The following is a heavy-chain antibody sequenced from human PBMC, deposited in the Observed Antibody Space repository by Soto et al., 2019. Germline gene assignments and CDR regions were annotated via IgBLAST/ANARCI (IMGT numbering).Heavy chain of an antibody. V-gene: IGHV4-38-2*02. D-gene: IGHD3-3*01. CDR2: VYHSGST. Sequence: PSETLSLTXVVSGYSISSGYYWGWIRQPPGKGLEWIGSVYHSGSTYYNPSLKSRVTISVDTSKNQFSLKLSSVTAADTAIYYCARDGGRYYAMDVWGQGTTVTVSS. CDR1: GYSISSGYY. CDR3: ARDGGRYYAMDV. J-gene: IGHJ6*02.